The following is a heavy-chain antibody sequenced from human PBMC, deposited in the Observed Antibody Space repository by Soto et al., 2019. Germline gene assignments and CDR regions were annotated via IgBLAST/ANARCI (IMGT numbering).Heavy chain of an antibody. CDR3: TTDPPQPSQLRFLWSGNYYYYGMDV. V-gene: IGHV3-15*07. D-gene: IGHD3-3*01. J-gene: IGHJ6*02. Sequence: GGSLRLSCAASGFTFSNAWMNWVRQAPGKGLEWVGRIKSKTDGGTTDYAAPVKGRFTISRDDSKNTLYLQMNSLKTEDTAVYYCTTDPPQPSQLRFLWSGNYYYYGMDVWGQGTTVTVSS. CDR1: GFTFSNAW. CDR2: IKSKTDGGTT.